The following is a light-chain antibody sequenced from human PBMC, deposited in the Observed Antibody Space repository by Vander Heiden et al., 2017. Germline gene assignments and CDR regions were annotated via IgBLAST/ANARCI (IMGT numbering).Light chain of an antibody. CDR2: DNN. CDR3: GTWDGSLSAEV. Sequence: QSVLTQPPSVSAAPGQKVTISCSGSSSDIGNNYVSWYQQLPGTAPKLLIYDNNKRPSGIPDRFSGSKSGTSATLGIAGLQTGDEADYYCGTWDGSLSAEVFGGGTKLTVL. V-gene: IGLV1-51*01. J-gene: IGLJ2*01. CDR1: SSDIGNNY.